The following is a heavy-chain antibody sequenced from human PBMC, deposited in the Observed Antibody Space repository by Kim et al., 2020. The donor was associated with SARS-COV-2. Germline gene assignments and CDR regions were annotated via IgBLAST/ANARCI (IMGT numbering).Heavy chain of an antibody. CDR3: AKQTGDFGVVSGVDY. J-gene: IGHJ4*02. Sequence: GGSLRLSCATSGFSFSSNAMTWVRQAPGKGLEWVSGISASGGGTYYADSVKGRFTSSRDNFKNSLYLQMNSLRVDDTAVYYCAKQTGDFGVVSGVDYWGQGSLVTVSS. V-gene: IGHV3-23*01. CDR2: ISASGGGT. D-gene: IGHD3-3*01. CDR1: GFSFSSNA.